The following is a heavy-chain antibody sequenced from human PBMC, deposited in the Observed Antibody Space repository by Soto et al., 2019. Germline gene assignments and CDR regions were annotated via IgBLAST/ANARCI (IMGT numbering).Heavy chain of an antibody. CDR3: ARHGGYCSGGSCYSDYYYGMDV. D-gene: IGHD2-15*01. Sequence: SETLSLTWTVAGGSISSYYWSWIRQPPGKGLEWIGYIYYSGSTSYNPSLKSRVTISVDTSKNQFSLKLSSVTAADTAVYYCARHGGYCSGGSCYSDYYYGMDVWGQGTTVTVSS. CDR1: GGSISSYY. V-gene: IGHV4-59*08. J-gene: IGHJ6*02. CDR2: IYYSGST.